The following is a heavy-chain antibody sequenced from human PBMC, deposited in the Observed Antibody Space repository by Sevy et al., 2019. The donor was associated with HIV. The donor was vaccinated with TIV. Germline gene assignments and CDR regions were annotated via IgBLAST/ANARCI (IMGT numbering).Heavy chain of an antibody. V-gene: IGHV1-69*06. Sequence: ASVKVSCKASGGTFSSYAISWVRQAPGQGLEWMGGIIPIFGTANYAQKFQGRVTITADKSTSTAYMELSSLRSEDTAVYYCARDRQIVDTAMVGQPYYYYYMDVWGKGATVTVSS. D-gene: IGHD5-18*01. CDR2: IIPIFGTA. CDR3: ARDRQIVDTAMVGQPYYYYYMDV. CDR1: GGTFSSYA. J-gene: IGHJ6*03.